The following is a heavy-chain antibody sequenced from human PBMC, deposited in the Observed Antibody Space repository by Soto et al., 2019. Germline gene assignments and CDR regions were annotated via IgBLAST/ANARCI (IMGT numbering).Heavy chain of an antibody. V-gene: IGHV3-21*01. CDR1: GFTFTRYS. Sequence: GGSLRLSCAASGFTFTRYSVNWVRQAPGKGLEWVSSISSTTNYIYYADSMKGRFTVSRDNAKNSVYLEMNSLSAEDTAVYYCARESEDLTSNFDYWGQGTLVTVSS. J-gene: IGHJ4*02. CDR3: ARESEDLTSNFDY. CDR2: ISSTTNYI.